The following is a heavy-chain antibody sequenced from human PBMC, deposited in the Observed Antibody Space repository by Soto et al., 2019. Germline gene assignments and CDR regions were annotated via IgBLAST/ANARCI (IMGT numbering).Heavy chain of an antibody. CDR2: ISYDGSNK. CDR1: GFTFSSYA. CDR3: ARDINSGYDTGSDY. V-gene: IGHV3-30-3*01. D-gene: IGHD5-12*01. J-gene: IGHJ4*02. Sequence: QVQLVESGGGVVQPGRSLRLSCAASGFTFSSYAMHWVRQAPGKGLEWVAVISYDGSNKYYADSVKGRFTISRDNSKNTLYLQMNSVRAEDTAVYYCARDINSGYDTGSDYWGQGTLVTVSS.